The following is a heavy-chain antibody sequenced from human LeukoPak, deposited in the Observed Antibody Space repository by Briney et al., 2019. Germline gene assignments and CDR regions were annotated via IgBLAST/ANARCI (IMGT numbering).Heavy chain of an antibody. Sequence: SVKVSCKASGGTFSSYAISWVRQAPGQGLEWMGGIIPIFGTANYAQKFQGRVTITADESTSTAYMELSSLRSEDTAVYYCARDPLSRCSSTSCYMAYWGQGTLVTVSS. CDR2: IIPIFGTA. V-gene: IGHV1-69*01. CDR1: GGTFSSYA. D-gene: IGHD2-2*02. CDR3: ARDPLSRCSSTSCYMAY. J-gene: IGHJ4*02.